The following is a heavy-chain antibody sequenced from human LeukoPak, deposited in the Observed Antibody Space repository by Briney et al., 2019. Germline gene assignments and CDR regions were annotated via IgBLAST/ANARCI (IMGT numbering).Heavy chain of an antibody. CDR1: GFTFSSYA. J-gene: IGHJ6*02. D-gene: IGHD6-19*01. CDR2: ISYDGSNK. Sequence: GGSLRLSCAASGFTFSSYAMHWVRQAPGKGLEWVAVISYDGSNKYYADSVKGRFTISRDNSKNTPYLQMNSLRAEDTAVYYCARGRKRVAGTFYYYGMDVWGQGTTVTVSS. V-gene: IGHV3-30-3*01. CDR3: ARGRKRVAGTFYYYGMDV.